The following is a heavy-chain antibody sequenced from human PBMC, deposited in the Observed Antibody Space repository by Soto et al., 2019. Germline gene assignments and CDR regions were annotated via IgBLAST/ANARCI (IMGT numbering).Heavy chain of an antibody. J-gene: IGHJ4*02. V-gene: IGHV4-31*03. CDR2: IYYSGST. CDR1: GXSISSGGYY. Sequence: LSLTCTVSGXSISSGGYYWSWIRQHPGKGLEWIGYIYYSGSTYYNPSLKSRVTISVDTSKNQFSLKLSSVTAADTAVYYCAREWKATSPWYFDYWGQGTLVTVSS. CDR3: AREWKATSPWYFDY. D-gene: IGHD5-12*01.